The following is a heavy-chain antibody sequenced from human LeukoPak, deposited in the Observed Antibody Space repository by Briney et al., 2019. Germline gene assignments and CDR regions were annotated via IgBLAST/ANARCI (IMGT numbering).Heavy chain of an antibody. V-gene: IGHV4-30-4*01. CDR2: IYYSGST. D-gene: IGHD2-2*01. CDR3: ARLGCSSASCYPGN. CDR1: GGSISSGDYY. Sequence: PSQTLSLTCTVSGGSISSGDYYWSWIRQPPGKGLEWIWYIYYSGSTYYNPSLKSRVTISVDTSKNQFSLKLNSVTAADTAVYYCARLGCSSASCYPGNWGQGTLVTVSS. J-gene: IGHJ4*02.